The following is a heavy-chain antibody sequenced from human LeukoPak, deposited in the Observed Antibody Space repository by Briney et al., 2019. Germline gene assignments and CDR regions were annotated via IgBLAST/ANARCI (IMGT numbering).Heavy chain of an antibody. D-gene: IGHD3-10*01. CDR3: ASYGSGSYYRGAYYYGMDV. CDR2: ISSSSSYI. Sequence: PGGSLRLSCAASGFTFSSYRMNWVRQAPGKGLEWVSSISSSSSYIYYADSVKGRFTISRDNAKNSLYLQMNSLRAEDTAVYYCASYGSGSYYRGAYYYGMDVWGQGTTVTVSS. J-gene: IGHJ6*02. CDR1: GFTFSSYR. V-gene: IGHV3-21*01.